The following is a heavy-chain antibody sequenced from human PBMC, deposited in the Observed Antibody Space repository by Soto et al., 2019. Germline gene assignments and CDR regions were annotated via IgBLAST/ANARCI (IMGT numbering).Heavy chain of an antibody. Sequence: PGASLRLSCLGSGFTFSNYGMHWVRQPPGKGLEWVALISDDGDKRYYADSVRGRLIISRDNSKDTLYLQMNSLGPDDTAVYFCAKARVRIVGANSFDYWGQGTPVTVSS. CDR3: AKARVRIVGANSFDY. V-gene: IGHV3-30*18. CDR2: ISDDGDKR. J-gene: IGHJ4*02. CDR1: GFTFSNYG. D-gene: IGHD1-26*01.